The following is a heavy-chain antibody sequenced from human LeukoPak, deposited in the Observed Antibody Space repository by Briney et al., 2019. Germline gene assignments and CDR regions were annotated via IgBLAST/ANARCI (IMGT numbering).Heavy chain of an antibody. CDR1: GFTFSSYS. J-gene: IGHJ4*02. CDR3: AKGGGSIGRSYYFDY. V-gene: IGHV3-21*01. D-gene: IGHD2-15*01. Sequence: GGSLRLSCAVSGFTFSSYSMNWVRQAPGKGLEWVSSISSSSSYMYYADSVKGRFALSRDNPTSTVILQMNSLRAEDTAVYYCAKGGGSIGRSYYFDYWGQGTLVTVSS. CDR2: ISSSSSYM.